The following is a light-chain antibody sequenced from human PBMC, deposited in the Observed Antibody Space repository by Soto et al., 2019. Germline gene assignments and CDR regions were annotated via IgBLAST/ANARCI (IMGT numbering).Light chain of an antibody. J-gene: IGLJ3*02. CDR2: DVS. CDR1: SSDVGGYKY. CDR3: CSYAGSYSVV. Sequence: QSALTQPRSVSGSPGQSVTISCTGTSSDVGGYKYVSWYQQPPGKAPKLIIYDVSQRPSGVPDRFSGSKSGNTASLTISGLQPDDESDFYCCSYAGSYSVVFGGGTKLTVL. V-gene: IGLV2-11*01.